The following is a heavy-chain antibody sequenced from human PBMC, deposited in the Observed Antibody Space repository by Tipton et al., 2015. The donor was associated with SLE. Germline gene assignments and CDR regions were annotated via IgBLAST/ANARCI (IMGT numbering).Heavy chain of an antibody. J-gene: IGHJ4*02. CDR3: ARGGVGGYDYFDF. CDR2: ISNSGST. D-gene: IGHD5-12*01. Sequence: TLSLTCTVSGASISSGSNYWTWIRQHPGKGLEWIGHISNSGSTYYTPSLKSRVTISVDTSKNQFSLKLTSVTAADTAVYYCARGGVGGYDYFDFWGQGTLVTVSS. V-gene: IGHV4-31*03. CDR1: GASISSGSNY.